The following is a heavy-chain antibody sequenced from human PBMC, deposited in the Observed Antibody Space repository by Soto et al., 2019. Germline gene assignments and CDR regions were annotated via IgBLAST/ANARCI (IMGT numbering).Heavy chain of an antibody. D-gene: IGHD3-10*01. Sequence: GGSLRLSCTASGFTFGYYAMSWVRQSPGKGLEWVGFIRSKAYGGTTEYAASVKGRFTISRDDSKSIAYLQMNSLKTEDTAVYYCTRDQQNTMFRGPGRGTHYYYYYGMDVWGQGTTVTVSS. J-gene: IGHJ6*02. CDR2: IRSKAYGGTT. CDR3: TRDQQNTMFRGPGRGTHYYYYYGMDV. V-gene: IGHV3-49*04. CDR1: GFTFGYYA.